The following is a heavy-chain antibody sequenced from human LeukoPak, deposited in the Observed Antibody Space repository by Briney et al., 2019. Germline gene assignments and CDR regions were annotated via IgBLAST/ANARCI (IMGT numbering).Heavy chain of an antibody. Sequence: GGSLRLSCAASGFIFGGYAMHWVRQAPGKGLQWLAVISYDGGKTYYADFVEGRFTISRDNSKSTVYLEINSLRSEDTAIYYCARGLNDFWSGSQLEYWGQGTLVTVSS. CDR1: GFIFGGYA. CDR2: ISYDGGKT. J-gene: IGHJ4*02. D-gene: IGHD3-3*01. V-gene: IGHV3-30-3*01. CDR3: ARGLNDFWSGSQLEY.